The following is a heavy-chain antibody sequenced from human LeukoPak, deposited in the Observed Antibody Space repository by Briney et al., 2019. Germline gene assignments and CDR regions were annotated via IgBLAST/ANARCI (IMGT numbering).Heavy chain of an antibody. CDR2: ISYDGSKK. J-gene: IGHJ3*01. CDR3: ARDWLAGNPYHTFDL. V-gene: IGHV3-30*01. Sequence: GRSLRLSCAASGFTFTSFGMHWVRQAPGKGLEWLAVISYDGSKKYYADSVKGRLTISRDNSKNTLDLQMNSLRAEDTAVYYCARDWLAGNPYHTFDLWGKGTMVTVSS. CDR1: GFTFTSFG. D-gene: IGHD3-22*01.